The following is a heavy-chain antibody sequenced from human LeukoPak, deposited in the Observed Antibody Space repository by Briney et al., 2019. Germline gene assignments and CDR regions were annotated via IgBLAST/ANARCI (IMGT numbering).Heavy chain of an antibody. V-gene: IGHV4-59*01. Sequence: SETLSLTCTESGDSICSYYWSWIRHPPGKGREWIGYIYYSGSTSYNPYIKSRVTISVDTSKNQFSLKLSSVTAADTAVYYCARGPYPWGQGTLVTVSS. CDR3: ARGPYP. CDR1: GDSICSYY. J-gene: IGHJ5*02. CDR2: IYYSGST.